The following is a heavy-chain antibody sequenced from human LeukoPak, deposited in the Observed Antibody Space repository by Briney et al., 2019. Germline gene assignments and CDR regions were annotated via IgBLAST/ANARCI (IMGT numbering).Heavy chain of an antibody. CDR2: ITSTSNTI. CDR3: ARAAYGSGSPNWFDP. CDR1: GFTFSNFA. D-gene: IGHD3-10*01. V-gene: IGHV3-48*01. Sequence: GGSLRLSCAASGFTFSNFAMTWVRQAPGKGLEWVSYITSTSNTIYYADSVKGRFTISRDNSKNTLYLQMNSLRAEDTAVYYCARAAYGSGSPNWFDPWGQGTLVTVSS. J-gene: IGHJ5*02.